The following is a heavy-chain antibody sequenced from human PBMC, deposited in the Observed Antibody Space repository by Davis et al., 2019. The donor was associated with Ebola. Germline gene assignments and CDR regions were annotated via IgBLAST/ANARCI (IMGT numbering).Heavy chain of an antibody. Sequence: PSETLSLTCTVSGGSISSYYWSWIRQPPGKGLEWIGYIYYSGSTNYNPSLKSRVTISVDTSKNQFSLKLSSVTAADTAVYYCARADTAMVIPFDYWGQGTLVTVSS. V-gene: IGHV4-59*01. CDR3: ARADTAMVIPFDY. CDR2: IYYSGST. J-gene: IGHJ4*02. CDR1: GGSISSYY. D-gene: IGHD5-18*01.